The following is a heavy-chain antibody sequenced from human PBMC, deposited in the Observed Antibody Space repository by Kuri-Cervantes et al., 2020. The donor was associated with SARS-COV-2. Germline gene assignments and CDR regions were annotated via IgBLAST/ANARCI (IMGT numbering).Heavy chain of an antibody. V-gene: IGHV3-30*03. CDR1: GFTFSSYG. D-gene: IGHD1-20*01. CDR2: ISYDGSNK. Sequence: GESLKISCAASGFTFSSYGMHWVRQAPGKGLEWVAVISYDGSNKYYADSVKGRFTISRDNSKNTLYLQMNSLRAEDTAVYYCARGPWGLYNWTLFDYWGQGTLVTVSS. CDR3: ARGPWGLYNWTLFDY. J-gene: IGHJ4*02.